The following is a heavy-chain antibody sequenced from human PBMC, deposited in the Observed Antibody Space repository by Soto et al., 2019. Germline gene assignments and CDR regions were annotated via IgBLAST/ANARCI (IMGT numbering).Heavy chain of an antibody. CDR3: ARAHYYDSSYAFDI. CDR2: IYYIGGT. D-gene: IGHD3-22*01. V-gene: IGHV4-31*03. J-gene: IGHJ3*02. CDR1: GGSISSGGYH. Sequence: QVQLQESGPGPVKTSQTLSLTCTVSGGSISSGGYHWSWIRQHPGKGLEWIGYIYYIGGTYYNPYLKSRVTIAVDTSKNQFSLKVRSVTAADTAVYYCARAHYYDSSYAFDIWGQGTKVTVSS.